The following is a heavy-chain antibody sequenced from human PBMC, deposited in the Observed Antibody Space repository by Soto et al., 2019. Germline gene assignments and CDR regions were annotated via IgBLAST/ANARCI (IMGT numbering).Heavy chain of an antibody. J-gene: IGHJ3*02. CDR2: FSVSGGNT. CDR3: ARLGSRYSSSWYGDAFDI. Sequence: GGSLRLSCVASGFTFSSYAMSWVRQAPGKGLEWVSVFSVSGGNTYYADSVKGRFTISRDNSKNTLYLQMNSLRAEDTAVYYCARLGSRYSSSWYGDAFDIWGQGTIVTVSS. CDR1: GFTFSSYA. V-gene: IGHV3-23*01. D-gene: IGHD6-13*01.